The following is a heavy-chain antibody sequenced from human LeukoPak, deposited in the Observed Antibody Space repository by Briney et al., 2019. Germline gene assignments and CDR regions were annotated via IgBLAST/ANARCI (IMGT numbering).Heavy chain of an antibody. J-gene: IGHJ4*02. V-gene: IGHV4-39*07. Sequence: SSETLSLTCTVSGGSISSSSYYWGWIRQPPGKGLEWIGSIYYSGSTYYNPSLKSRVTISVDTSKNQFSLKLSSVTAADTAVYYCARDINYYDSSGYYPFDYWGQGTLVTVSS. CDR1: GGSISSSSYY. D-gene: IGHD3-22*01. CDR2: IYYSGST. CDR3: ARDINYYDSSGYYPFDY.